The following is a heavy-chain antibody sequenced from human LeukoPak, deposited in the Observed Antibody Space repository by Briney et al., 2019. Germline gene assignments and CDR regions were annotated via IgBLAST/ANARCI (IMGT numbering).Heavy chain of an antibody. D-gene: IGHD3-3*01. V-gene: IGHV4-34*01. CDR3: ARGPLRFLEWLGSPFDY. CDR2: INHSGST. Sequence: GSLRLSCAASGFTFGSYAMSWVRQPPGKGLEWIGEINHSGSTNYSPSLKSRVTISVDTSKNQFSLKLSSVTAADTAVYYCARGPLRFLEWLGSPFDYWGQGTLVTVSS. J-gene: IGHJ4*02. CDR1: GFTFGSYA.